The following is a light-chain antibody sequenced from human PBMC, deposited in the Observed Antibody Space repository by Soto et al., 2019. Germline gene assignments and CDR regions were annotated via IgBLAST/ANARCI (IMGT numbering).Light chain of an antibody. CDR2: AAS. CDR1: QTVSSSY. Sequence: EIVLTQSPGTLSLSPGERATLSCRTSQTVSSSYLAWYQQKPGQAPRLLIYAASYRATGIPDRFSGSGSGTDFSLTISRLEPEDFAVYYCQQRSNWPSITVGQGTRLEI. J-gene: IGKJ5*01. V-gene: IGKV3D-20*02. CDR3: QQRSNWPSIT.